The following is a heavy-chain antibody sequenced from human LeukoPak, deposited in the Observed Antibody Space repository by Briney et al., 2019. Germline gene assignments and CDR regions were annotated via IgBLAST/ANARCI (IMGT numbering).Heavy chain of an antibody. V-gene: IGHV4-4*07. Sequence: SETLSLTCTVSGVSISSYYWSWIRQPPGKGLEWIGRIYTSGSTNYNPSLKSRVTMSVDTSKNQFSLKLSSVTAADTAVYYCASSGTPWRFDPWGQGTLVTVSS. J-gene: IGHJ5*02. CDR3: ASSGTPWRFDP. CDR1: GVSISSYY. CDR2: IYTSGST. D-gene: IGHD1-26*01.